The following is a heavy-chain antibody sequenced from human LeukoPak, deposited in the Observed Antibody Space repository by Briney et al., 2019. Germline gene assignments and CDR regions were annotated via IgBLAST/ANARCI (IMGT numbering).Heavy chain of an antibody. J-gene: IGHJ3*02. CDR1: GFTFSSYA. CDR3: AKRIVVVISGNAFDI. V-gene: IGHV3-23*01. Sequence: GESLRLSCAASGFTFSSYAMSWVRQAPGKGLEWVSAISGSGTNTYYADSVKGRFTISRDNSKNSLYLQMNSLRAEDTAVYYCAKRIVVVISGNAFDIWGQGTMVTVSS. D-gene: IGHD3-22*01. CDR2: ISGSGTNT.